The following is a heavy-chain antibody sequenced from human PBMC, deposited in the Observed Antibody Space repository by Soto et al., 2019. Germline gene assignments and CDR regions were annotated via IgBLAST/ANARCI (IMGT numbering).Heavy chain of an antibody. V-gene: IGHV4-34*01. D-gene: IGHD4-17*01. CDR1: VGSFSGYY. Sequence: SETLSLTCAVYVGSFSGYYWSWIRQPPGKGLEWIGEINHSGSTNYNPSLKSRVTISVDTSKNQFSLKLSSVTAADTAVYYCASFYGDYYFDYWGQGTLVTVSS. CDR3: ASFYGDYYFDY. CDR2: INHSGST. J-gene: IGHJ4*02.